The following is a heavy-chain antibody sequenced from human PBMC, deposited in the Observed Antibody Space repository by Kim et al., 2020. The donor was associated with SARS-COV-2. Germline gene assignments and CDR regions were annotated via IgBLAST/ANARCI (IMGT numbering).Heavy chain of an antibody. CDR2: INHSGST. J-gene: IGHJ4*02. V-gene: IGHV4-34*01. Sequence: SETLSLTCAVYGGSFSGYYWSWIRQPPGKGLEWIGEINHSGSTNYNPSLKSRVTISVDTSKNQFSLKLSSVPAADTAVYYCARGLQKRYSYGYLVGVSHFDYWGQGTLVTVSS. CDR1: GGSFSGYY. D-gene: IGHD5-18*01. CDR3: ARGLQKRYSYGYLVGVSHFDY.